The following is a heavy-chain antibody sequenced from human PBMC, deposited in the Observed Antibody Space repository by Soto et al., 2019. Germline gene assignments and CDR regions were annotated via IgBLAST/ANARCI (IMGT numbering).Heavy chain of an antibody. D-gene: IGHD3-16*01. CDR3: AREGVGGAFDI. Sequence: QVQLVESGGGVVQPGRSLRLSCAASGFTFSSYGMHWVRQAPGKGLEWVAVIWYDGSNKYYADSVKGRFTISRDNSKNTLYLQMNSMRAADTAVYDCAREGVGGAFDIWGQGTMVTVSS. V-gene: IGHV3-33*01. CDR1: GFTFSSYG. J-gene: IGHJ3*02. CDR2: IWYDGSNK.